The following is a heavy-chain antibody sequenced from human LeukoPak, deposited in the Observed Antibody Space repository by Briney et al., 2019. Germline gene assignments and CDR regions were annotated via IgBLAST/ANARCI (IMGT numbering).Heavy chain of an antibody. Sequence: SETLSLTCAVYGGSFSGYYWSWIRQPPGKGLEWIGEINHSGSTNYNPSLKSRVTISVDTSKNQFSLKLSSVTAADTAVYYCARASVGAIRGNHYYYYGMDVWGQGTTVTVSS. V-gene: IGHV4-34*01. CDR2: INHSGST. J-gene: IGHJ6*02. D-gene: IGHD1-26*01. CDR1: GGSFSGYY. CDR3: ARASVGAIRGNHYYYYGMDV.